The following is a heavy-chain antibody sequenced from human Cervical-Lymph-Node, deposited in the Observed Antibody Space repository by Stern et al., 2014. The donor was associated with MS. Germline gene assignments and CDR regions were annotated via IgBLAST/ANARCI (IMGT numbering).Heavy chain of an antibody. D-gene: IGHD1-14*01. CDR2: IDPNSGVT. J-gene: IGHJ4*02. CDR1: GYTFTGYY. CDR3: ASGTRIDYVLDY. V-gene: IGHV1-2*02. Sequence: QMQLVQSGAEVRKPGASVKVSCKASGYTFTGYYLHWGRQAPGQGLEWMGWIDPNSGVTNYAQKFQGRVTMTRDTSISTAYMELSRLRSDDTAMYYCASGTRIDYVLDYWGQGTLVTVSS.